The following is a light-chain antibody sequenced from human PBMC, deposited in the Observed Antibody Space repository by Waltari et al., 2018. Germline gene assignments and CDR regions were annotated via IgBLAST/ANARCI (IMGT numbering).Light chain of an antibody. J-gene: IGLJ2*01. Sequence: QSVLTQPPSVSGPPGQRVTISCRGSTSTIGAGHDVHWYQHLPGTAPKLLIYGNNNRPSGVPDRFSGSKSGTSASLAITGLQADDEADYFCQSFDNMLSGGVVFGGGTKLAVL. CDR1: TSTIGAGHD. V-gene: IGLV1-40*01. CDR2: GNN. CDR3: QSFDNMLSGGVV.